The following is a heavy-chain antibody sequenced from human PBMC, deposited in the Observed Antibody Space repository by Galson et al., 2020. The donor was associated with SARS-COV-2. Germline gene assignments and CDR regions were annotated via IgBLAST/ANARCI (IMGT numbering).Heavy chain of an antibody. Sequence: ASVKVSCKASGYTFTGYYMHWVRQAPGQGLEWMGWINPNSGGTNYAQKFQGRVTMTRDTSISTAYMELSRLRSDDTAVYYCAREWLLQEHNWFDPWGQGTLVTVSS. CDR2: INPNSGGT. D-gene: IGHD3-22*01. CDR3: AREWLLQEHNWFDP. J-gene: IGHJ5*02. CDR1: GYTFTGYY. V-gene: IGHV1-2*02.